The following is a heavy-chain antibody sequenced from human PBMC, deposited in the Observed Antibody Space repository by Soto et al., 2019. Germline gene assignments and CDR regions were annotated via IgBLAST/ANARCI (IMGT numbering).Heavy chain of an antibody. CDR3: GREGWELLPRLFDY. V-gene: IGHV3-48*02. D-gene: IGHD1-26*01. CDR2: ISSSSSTI. J-gene: IGHJ4*02. CDR1: GFTFSSYS. Sequence: EVQLVESGGGLVQPGGSLRLSCAASGFTFSSYSMNWVRQAPGKGLEWVSYISSSSSTIYYADSVKGRFTISRDNAKNSLYLEMNSLRDEDTAVYYCGREGWELLPRLFDYWGQGTLVTVSS.